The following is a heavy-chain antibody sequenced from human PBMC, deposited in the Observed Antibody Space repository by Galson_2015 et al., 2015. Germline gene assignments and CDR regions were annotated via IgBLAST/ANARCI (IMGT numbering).Heavy chain of an antibody. V-gene: IGHV1-69*02. J-gene: IGHJ5*02. CDR1: GGTFSSYT. Sequence: SVKVSCKASGGTFSSYTISWVRQAPGQGLEWMGRIIPILGIANYAQKFQGRVTITADKSTSAAYMELSSLRSEDTAVYYCARAASSGYSPRYNWFDPWGQGTLVTVSS. CDR3: ARAASSGYSPRYNWFDP. CDR2: IIPILGIA. D-gene: IGHD3-22*01.